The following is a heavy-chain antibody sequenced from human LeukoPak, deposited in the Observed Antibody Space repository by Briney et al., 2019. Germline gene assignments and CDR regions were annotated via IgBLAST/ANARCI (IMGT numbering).Heavy chain of an antibody. CDR3: ARRELYSGYDAYYGVDV. D-gene: IGHD5-12*01. J-gene: IGHJ6*02. CDR1: GYNFTFYW. CDR2: IYPGDSDT. Sequence: RGESLKISCVASGYNFTFYWIGWVLQMPGKGLEWMGIIYPGDSDTRYSPSFQGQVTISADKSINTAYLQWSSLKASDTAIYYCARRELYSGYDAYYGVDVWGQGTTVIVSS. V-gene: IGHV5-51*01.